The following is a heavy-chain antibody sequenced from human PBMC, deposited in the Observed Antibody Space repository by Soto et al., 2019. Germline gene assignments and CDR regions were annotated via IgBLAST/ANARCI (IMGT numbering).Heavy chain of an antibody. CDR3: ARVGGYHPSNPFDY. D-gene: IGHD5-12*01. CDR2: INPNSGGT. J-gene: IGHJ4*02. CDR1: GYTFTGYY. V-gene: IGHV1-2*04. Sequence: GASVKVSCKASGYTFTGYYMHWVRQAPGQGLEWMGWINPNSGGTNYAQKFQGWVTMTRDTSISTAYMELSRLRSDDTAVYYCARVGGYHPSNPFDYWGQGTLVTVSS.